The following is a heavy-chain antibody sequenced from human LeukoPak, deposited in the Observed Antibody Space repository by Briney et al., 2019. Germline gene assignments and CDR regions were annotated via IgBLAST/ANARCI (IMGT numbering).Heavy chain of an antibody. J-gene: IGHJ4*02. D-gene: IGHD3-10*01. Sequence: SVKGSCKASGGTFSSYAISWVRQAPGQGLEWMGGIIPIFGTANYAQKFQGRVTITADESTSTAYMELSSLRSEDTAVYYCARCPYYYGSGSKTPQYYFDYWGQGTLVTVSS. CDR2: IIPIFGTA. CDR3: ARCPYYYGSGSKTPQYYFDY. V-gene: IGHV1-69*13. CDR1: GGTFSSYA.